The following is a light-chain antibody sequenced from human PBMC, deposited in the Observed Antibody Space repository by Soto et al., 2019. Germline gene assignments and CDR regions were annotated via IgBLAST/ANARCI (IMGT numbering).Light chain of an antibody. CDR3: QQYGISPWT. J-gene: IGKJ1*01. CDR2: GAS. CDR1: QSVSSSY. V-gene: IGKV3-20*01. Sequence: EIVLTQSPGTLSLSPGERATLSCRASQSVSSSYLAWYQQKPGRAPRLLIYGASSRATGIPGRFSGSGSQSHLTLTSSSLEPEDFAVYYCQQYGISPWTFGQGPKVEI.